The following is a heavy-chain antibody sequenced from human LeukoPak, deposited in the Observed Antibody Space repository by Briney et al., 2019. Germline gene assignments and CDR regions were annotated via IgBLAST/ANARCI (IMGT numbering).Heavy chain of an antibody. CDR1: GFTFGDYA. V-gene: IGHV3-23*01. D-gene: IGHD3-3*01. CDR3: AQIPFRSGDYHFDY. J-gene: IGHJ4*02. Sequence: GGSLRLSCTTSGFTFGDYAMSWFRQTPGKGLEWVSTISGSGTSTYYADSVKGRFTVSRDNSKNTLHLQMKSLSAADTAVYYCAQIPFRSGDYHFDYWGQGTLLTVSS. CDR2: ISGSGTST.